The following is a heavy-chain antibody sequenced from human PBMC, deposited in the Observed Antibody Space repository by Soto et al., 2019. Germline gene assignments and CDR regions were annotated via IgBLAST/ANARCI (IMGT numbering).Heavy chain of an antibody. Sequence: GGARRLSGTASRGTLSTYAMSGGRQSPVKGLEWVSGISGGGGDTSYADSVRGRFTCSRDNSKNTLYLQMNSLRAEDTALYYCARGWEAITIVGAVMGHLDGLHAWGKGTKDPVS. CDR2: ISGGGGDT. V-gene: IGHV3-23*01. CDR3: ARGWEAITIVGAVMGHLDGLHA. D-gene: IGHD3-3*01. J-gene: IGHJ6*04. CDR1: RGTLSTYA.